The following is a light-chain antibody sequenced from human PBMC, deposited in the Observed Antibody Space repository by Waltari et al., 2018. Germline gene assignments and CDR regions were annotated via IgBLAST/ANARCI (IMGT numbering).Light chain of an antibody. CDR3: MQALQTPWT. CDR1: QSLLHSNGYNY. Sequence: DFVMTHSPLPLPVTPGAPASISSRSSQSLLHSNGYNYLDWYLQKPGQSPQLLIYLGSNRASGVPDRFSGSGSGTDFTMKISRVEAEDVGVYYCMQALQTPWTFGQGTKVEIK. CDR2: LGS. J-gene: IGKJ1*01. V-gene: IGKV2-28*01.